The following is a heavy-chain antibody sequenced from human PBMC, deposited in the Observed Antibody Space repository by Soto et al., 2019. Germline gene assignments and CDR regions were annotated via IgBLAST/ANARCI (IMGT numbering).Heavy chain of an antibody. CDR2: ISYDGSNK. CDR1: GFTFSSYA. Sequence: GGSLRLSCAASGFTFSSYAMHWVRQAPGKGLEWVAVISYDGSNKYYADSVKGRFTISRDNSKNTLYLQMNSLRAEDTAVYYCARERLPGIRRELCDYWGQGTQVTVSS. D-gene: IGHD1-7*01. J-gene: IGHJ4*02. CDR3: ARERLPGIRRELCDY. V-gene: IGHV3-30-3*01.